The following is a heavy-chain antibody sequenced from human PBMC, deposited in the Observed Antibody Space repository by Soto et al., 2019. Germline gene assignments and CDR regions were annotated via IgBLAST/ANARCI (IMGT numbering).Heavy chain of an antibody. CDR2: IYYSGET. J-gene: IGHJ4*02. CDR1: GASITSTTYF. Sequence: SETLSLTCTLSGASITSTTYFWAWIRKPPGKGLEWVGSIYYSGETHYNPSLKSRVTISVDRSKNQFSLQMSSVTAADTAVYYCAKNLPRTGRFDYWGQGSLVTVSS. CDR3: AKNLPRTGRFDY. V-gene: IGHV4-39*01.